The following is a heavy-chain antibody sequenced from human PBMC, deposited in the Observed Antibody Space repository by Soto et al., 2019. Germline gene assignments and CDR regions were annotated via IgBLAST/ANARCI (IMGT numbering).Heavy chain of an antibody. CDR2: IYWDDDK. Sequence: QITLKESGPTLVKPTQTLTLTCTFSGFSLSTSGVGVGWIRQPPGKALEWLALIYWDDDKRYSPSLKSRLTITKDTCKNQVVLTMTNMDPVDTATYYCAHSSYTWIQQTVFDYWGQGTLVTVSS. D-gene: IGHD5-18*01. V-gene: IGHV2-5*02. J-gene: IGHJ4*02. CDR3: AHSSYTWIQQTVFDY. CDR1: GFSLSTSGVG.